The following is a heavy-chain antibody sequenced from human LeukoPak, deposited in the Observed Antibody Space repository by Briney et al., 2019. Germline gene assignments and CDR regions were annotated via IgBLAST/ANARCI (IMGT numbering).Heavy chain of an antibody. CDR3: ARVAGRVLRYFDTDEGNYDY. CDR2: ISAYNGNT. J-gene: IGHJ4*02. V-gene: IGHV1-18*01. CDR1: GYTFTSYG. D-gene: IGHD3-9*01. Sequence: PGASVTVSCKASGYTFTSYGISWVRQAPGQGLEWMGWISAYNGNTNYAQKLQGRVTMTTDTSTSTAYMELRSLRSDDTAVYYCARVAGRVLRYFDTDEGNYDYWGQGTLVTVSS.